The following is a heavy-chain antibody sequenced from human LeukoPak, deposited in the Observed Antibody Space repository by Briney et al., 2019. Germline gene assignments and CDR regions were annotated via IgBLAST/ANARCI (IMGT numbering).Heavy chain of an antibody. CDR2: INHSGST. J-gene: IGHJ6*02. D-gene: IGHD3-3*01. Sequence: SETLSLTCAVYGGSFSGYYWSWIRQPPGKGLEWIGEINHSGSTNYNPSLKSRVTISVDTSKNQFSLKLGSVTAADTAVYYCARVYFFGVDYGMDVWGQGTTVTVSS. CDR1: GGSFSGYY. CDR3: ARVYFFGVDYGMDV. V-gene: IGHV4-34*01.